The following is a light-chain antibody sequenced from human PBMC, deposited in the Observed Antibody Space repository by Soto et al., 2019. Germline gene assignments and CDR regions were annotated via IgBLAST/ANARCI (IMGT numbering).Light chain of an antibody. Sequence: DIHMTQSPSTLSASVGARITITCRASQSISSWLAWYQQKPGKAPKLLIYHASTLQGGVPSRFSGSGSGTEFTLTISSLLPDDSATYYCQQYNNFSPWTFGQGTKVDIK. CDR2: HAS. CDR3: QQYNNFSPWT. V-gene: IGKV1-5*01. CDR1: QSISSW. J-gene: IGKJ1*01.